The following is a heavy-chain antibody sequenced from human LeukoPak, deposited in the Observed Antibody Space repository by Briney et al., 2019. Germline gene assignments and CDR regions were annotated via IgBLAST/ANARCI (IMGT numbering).Heavy chain of an antibody. V-gene: IGHV3-23*01. CDR2: ISASDGGT. D-gene: IGHD6-13*01. Sequence: GGSLRLSCAASGFTFSSYAMSWVRQAPGKGLEWVSTISASDGGTYYADSVKGRFTISRDTSKNTLYLQMNSLRAEDTAVYYCAKRSLSNSGSFDYRGQGTLVTVSS. J-gene: IGHJ4*02. CDR1: GFTFSSYA. CDR3: AKRSLSNSGSFDY.